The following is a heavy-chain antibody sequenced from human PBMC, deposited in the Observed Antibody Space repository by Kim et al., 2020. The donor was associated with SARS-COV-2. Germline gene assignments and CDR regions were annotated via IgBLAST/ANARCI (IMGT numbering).Heavy chain of an antibody. J-gene: IGHJ6*02. CDR2: ISYDGSNK. D-gene: IGHD3-9*01. CDR1: GFTFSSYA. CDR3: ARDRPLLRYFDWSYYYGMDV. V-gene: IGHV3-30*04. Sequence: LSLTCAASGFTFSSYAMHWVRQAPGKGLEWVAVISYDGSNKYYVDSVKGRFTISRDNSKNTLYLQMNSLRAEDTAVYYCARDRPLLRYFDWSYYYGMDVWGQGTTVTVSS.